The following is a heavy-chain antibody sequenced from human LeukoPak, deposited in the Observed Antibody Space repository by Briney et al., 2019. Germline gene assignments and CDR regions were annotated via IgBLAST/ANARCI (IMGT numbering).Heavy chain of an antibody. CDR1: GYTFTSYG. D-gene: IGHD3-22*01. J-gene: IGHJ4*02. V-gene: IGHV1-69*10. CDR2: IIPILGIA. CDR3: ARANEAYYYDSRASLDY. Sequence: PGASVKVSCKASGYTFTSYGISWVRQAPGQGLEWMGRIIPILGIANYAQKFQGRVTITADKSTSTAYMELSSLRSEDTAVYYCARANEAYYYDSRASLDYWGQGTLVTVSS.